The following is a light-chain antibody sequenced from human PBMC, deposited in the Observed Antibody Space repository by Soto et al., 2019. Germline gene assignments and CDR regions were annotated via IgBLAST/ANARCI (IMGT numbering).Light chain of an antibody. CDR1: QSVTTQ. J-gene: IGKJ1*01. CDR3: QQYGSSPWT. V-gene: IGKV3-20*01. Sequence: IVLTQSPGTLSLSPGERATLSCRASQSVTTQLAWYQQKPGQAPRLLIYGASSRATGIPDRFSGSGSGTDFTLTISRLEPEDFAVYYCQQYGSSPWTFGQGTKVDIK. CDR2: GAS.